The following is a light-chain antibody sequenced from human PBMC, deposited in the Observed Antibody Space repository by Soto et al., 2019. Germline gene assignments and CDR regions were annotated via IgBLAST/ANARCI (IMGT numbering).Light chain of an antibody. Sequence: DIPMTQSPSTLSAFVGDRVTITCGASQSISSWLAWYRQKPGKAPKLLIYKASSLESGVPLRFSGSGSGTEFTLTISSLQPDDFATYYCQQYNSYPWTFGQGTKVEIK. CDR1: QSISSW. CDR2: KAS. J-gene: IGKJ1*01. CDR3: QQYNSYPWT. V-gene: IGKV1-5*03.